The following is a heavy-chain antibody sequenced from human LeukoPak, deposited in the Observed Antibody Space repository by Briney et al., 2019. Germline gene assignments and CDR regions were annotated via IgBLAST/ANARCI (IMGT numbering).Heavy chain of an antibody. CDR2: IKQDGSEK. V-gene: IGHV3-7*01. J-gene: IGHJ4*02. CDR1: GFTFSSYW. D-gene: IGHD6-6*01. Sequence: PGGSLRLSCAASGFTFSSYWMSWVRQAPGKGLEWVANIKQDGSEKYYVDSVKGRFTISRDNAKNSLYLQMNSLRAEDTAVYFCARAPKPPQQLVVYWGQGTPVTVSS. CDR3: ARAPKPPQQLVVY.